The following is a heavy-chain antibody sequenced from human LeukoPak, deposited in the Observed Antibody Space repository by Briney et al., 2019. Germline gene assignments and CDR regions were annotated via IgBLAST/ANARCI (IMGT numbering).Heavy chain of an antibody. D-gene: IGHD6-13*01. J-gene: IGHJ6*03. CDR2: IYYSGST. V-gene: IGHV4-39*01. CDR3: ARGTAGAGYYMDV. Sequence: KPSETLSLTCTVSGGSISSSSYYWGWIRQPPGKGLEWIGSIYYSGSTYYNPSLKGRVTISVDTSKNQFSLKLSSVTAADTAVYYCARGTAGAGYYMDVWGKGTTVTVSS. CDR1: GGSISSSSYY.